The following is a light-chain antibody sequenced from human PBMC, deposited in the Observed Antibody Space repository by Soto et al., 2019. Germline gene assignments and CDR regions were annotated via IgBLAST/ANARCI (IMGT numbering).Light chain of an antibody. Sequence: EIVLTQSPVTLSLSPGERATLSCRASQSVSSYLAWYQQKPGQAPRLLIYDASNRATGIPARFSGSGSGTDFTLTISSLEPEDFAVYYCQQRSNWRALTFGGGTKVEIK. CDR1: QSVSSY. V-gene: IGKV3-11*01. J-gene: IGKJ4*01. CDR3: QQRSNWRALT. CDR2: DAS.